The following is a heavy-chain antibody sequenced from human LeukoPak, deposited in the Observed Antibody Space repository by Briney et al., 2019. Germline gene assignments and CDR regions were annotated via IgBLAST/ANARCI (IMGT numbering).Heavy chain of an antibody. CDR3: ARDGRPLRGVSSGAQNWFDP. V-gene: IGHV1-2*02. CDR1: GYTFTGYY. J-gene: IGHJ5*02. D-gene: IGHD3-10*01. CDR2: INPNSGGT. Sequence: GASVKVSCKASGYTFTGYYMHWVRQAPGQGLEWMGWINPNSGGTNYAQKFQGRVTMTRDTSISAAYMELSRLRSDDTAVYYCARDGRPLRGVSSGAQNWFDPWGQGTLVTVSS.